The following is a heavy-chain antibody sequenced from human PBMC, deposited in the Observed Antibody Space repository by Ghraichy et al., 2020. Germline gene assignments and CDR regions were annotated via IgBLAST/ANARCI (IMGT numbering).Heavy chain of an antibody. CDR3: AREIWGMKVAAFDV. Sequence: ASVKVSCKASGYTFTGYAIHWVRQAPGQRLEWMGWIIGGNGNTKYSQKSQGRVTITRDTSASTAYMELSSLRSEDTAVYYCAREIWGMKVAAFDVWGQGTMVTVSS. V-gene: IGHV1-3*01. J-gene: IGHJ3*01. CDR1: GYTFTGYA. D-gene: IGHD7-27*01. CDR2: IIGGNGNT.